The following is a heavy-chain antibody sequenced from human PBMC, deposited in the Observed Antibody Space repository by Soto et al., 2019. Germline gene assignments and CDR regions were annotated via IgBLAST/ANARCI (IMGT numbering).Heavy chain of an antibody. CDR1: GYTFTSYG. CDR2: ISAYNGNT. J-gene: IGHJ6*02. CDR3: ARDHIVVVPAAPVDYGMDV. Sequence: ASVKVSCKASGYTFTSYGISWVRQAPGQGLEWMGWISAYNGNTNYAQKLQGRVTMTTDTSTSTAYMELRSLRSDDTAVYYCARDHIVVVPAAPVDYGMDVWGQGTTVTVSS. V-gene: IGHV1-18*01. D-gene: IGHD2-2*01.